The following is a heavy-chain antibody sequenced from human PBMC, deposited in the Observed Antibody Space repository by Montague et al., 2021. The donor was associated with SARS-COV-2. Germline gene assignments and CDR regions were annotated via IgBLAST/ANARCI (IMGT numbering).Heavy chain of an antibody. D-gene: IGHD3-3*01. J-gene: IGHJ6*02. CDR2: ISYDGSNK. Sequence: SLRLSCAASGFTFSSYAMHWVRQAPGKGLEWVAVISYDGSNKYYADSVKGRFTISRDNSKNTLYLQMNSLRAEDTAVYYCARDGAQYDFWSGYYSSEAVYYYYGMDVWGQGTTVTVSS. CDR3: ARDGAQYDFWSGYYSSEAVYYYYGMDV. CDR1: GFTFSSYA. V-gene: IGHV3-30-3*01.